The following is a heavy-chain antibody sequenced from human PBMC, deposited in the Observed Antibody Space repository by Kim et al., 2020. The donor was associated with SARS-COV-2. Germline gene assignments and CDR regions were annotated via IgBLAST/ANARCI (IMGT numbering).Heavy chain of an antibody. CDR2: IYHSGST. J-gene: IGHJ4*02. D-gene: IGHD4-17*01. Sequence: SETLSLTCTVSGSSISSGYYWGWIRQPPGKGLEWIGSIYHSGSTYYNPSLKSRVTISVDTSKNQFSLKLSSETAADTAVYYCARHDYGGPIDYWGQGTLVTVSS. V-gene: IGHV4-38-2*02. CDR1: GSSISSGYY. CDR3: ARHDYGGPIDY.